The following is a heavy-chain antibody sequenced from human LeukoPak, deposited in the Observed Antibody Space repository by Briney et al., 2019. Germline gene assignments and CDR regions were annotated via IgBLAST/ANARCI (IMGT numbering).Heavy chain of an antibody. D-gene: IGHD6-19*01. CDR2: VYYSGSA. Sequence: SETLSLTCTVSGGSISSYYWSWIRQPPGKGLEWIGSVYYSGSANFNPSLKSRITMSVDTSKNQFSLKLSSVTAADTAVYYCARGKYSSALVSWFDPWGQGTLVIVSS. J-gene: IGHJ5*02. CDR1: GGSISSYY. CDR3: ARGKYSSALVSWFDP. V-gene: IGHV4-59*01.